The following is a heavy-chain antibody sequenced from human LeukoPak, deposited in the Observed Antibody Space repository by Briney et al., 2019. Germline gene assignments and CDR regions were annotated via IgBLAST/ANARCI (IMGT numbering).Heavy chain of an antibody. CDR3: AKRGVVIRVILVGFHKEAYYFDS. V-gene: IGHV3-23*01. J-gene: IGHJ4*02. CDR1: GITLSNYG. CDR2: ISDRGSRT. Sequence: GGSLRLSCAVSGITLSNYGMSWVRQAPGKGLEWVAGISDRGSRTNYADSVKGRFTISTDHPKNTLYLQMNSLRAEDTAVYLCAKRGVVIRVILVGFHKEAYYFDSWGQGALVTVSS. D-gene: IGHD3-22*01.